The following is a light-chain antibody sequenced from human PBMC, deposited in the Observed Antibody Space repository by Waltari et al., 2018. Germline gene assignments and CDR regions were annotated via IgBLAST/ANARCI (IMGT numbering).Light chain of an antibody. CDR1: SSDVGNYDL. CDR2: EVT. Sequence: QSALTQPASVSGSPGQSITSSCTGTSSDVGNYDLVSCYQQHPGKAPKLMIYEVTKRPSWVPNRFSGSKSGNTASLTVSGLQAEDEADYYCCSYAGSGTLVFGGGTKLTVL. J-gene: IGLJ2*01. V-gene: IGLV2-23*02. CDR3: CSYAGSGTLV.